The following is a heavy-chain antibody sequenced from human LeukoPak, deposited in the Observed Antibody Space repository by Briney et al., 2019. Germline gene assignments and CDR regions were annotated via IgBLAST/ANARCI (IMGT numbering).Heavy chain of an antibody. CDR1: GFTFTTYW. V-gene: IGHV3-74*01. J-gene: IGHJ6*02. CDR3: AREGQYYYYYGMDV. Sequence: QTGRSLRLSCAASGFTFTTYWMHWVRQAPGKGLVWVSHINSDGSITSYADSVKGRFTISRDNSKNTLYLQMNSLRAEDTAVYYCAREGQYYYYYGMDVWGQGTTVTVSS. CDR2: INSDGSIT.